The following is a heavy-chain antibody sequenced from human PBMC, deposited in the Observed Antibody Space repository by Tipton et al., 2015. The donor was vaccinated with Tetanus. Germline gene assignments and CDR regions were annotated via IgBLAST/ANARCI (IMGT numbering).Heavy chain of an antibody. Sequence: TLSLTCIVSGGSMSTGGHYGAWVRQSPGQGLEWIGSLTYSGRTYYNQSLKSRVTLSVDTSKKDFSVRLTSVTAADTAVYYCARLREIVSRSGWAFDYWGQGILVTVSS. V-gene: IGHV4-39*02. CDR2: LTYSGRT. CDR3: ARLREIVSRSGWAFDY. CDR1: GGSMSTGGHY. D-gene: IGHD5/OR15-5a*01. J-gene: IGHJ4*02.